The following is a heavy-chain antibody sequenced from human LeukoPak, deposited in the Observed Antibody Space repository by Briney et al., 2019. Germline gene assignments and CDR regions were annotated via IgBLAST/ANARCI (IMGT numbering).Heavy chain of an antibody. Sequence: GGSLRLSCAASGFTFSSYGMHWVRQAPGTGLEWVAVIWYDGSNKYYADSVKGRFTISRDNSKNSLYLQMNSLRAEDTAVYYCARDVYGDYAIDYWGQGTLVTVSS. V-gene: IGHV3-33*01. CDR1: GFTFSSYG. D-gene: IGHD4-17*01. CDR2: IWYDGSNK. CDR3: ARDVYGDYAIDY. J-gene: IGHJ4*02.